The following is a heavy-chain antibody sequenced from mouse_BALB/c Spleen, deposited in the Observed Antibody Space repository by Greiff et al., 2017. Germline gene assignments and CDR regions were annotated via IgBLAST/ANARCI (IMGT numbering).Heavy chain of an antibody. CDR2: IWGDGST. J-gene: IGHJ4*01. Sequence: QVQLKQSGPGLVAPSQSLSITCTVSGFSLTGYGVNWVRQPPGKGLEWLGMIWGDGSTDYNSALKSRLSISKDNSKSQVFLKMNSLQTDDTARYHCARDLFSGAMDYWGQGTSVTVSS. CDR1: GFSLTGYG. V-gene: IGHV2-6-7*01. CDR3: ARDLFSGAMDY.